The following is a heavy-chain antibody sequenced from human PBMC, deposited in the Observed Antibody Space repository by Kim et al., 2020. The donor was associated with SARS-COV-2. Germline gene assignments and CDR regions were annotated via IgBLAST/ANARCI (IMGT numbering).Heavy chain of an antibody. V-gene: IGHV3-23*01. J-gene: IGHJ4*02. CDR2: ISGSGGST. CDR1: GFTFSSYA. D-gene: IGHD2-15*01. CDR3: AKDRSPDIVVVVAATPFYFDY. Sequence: GGSLRLSCAASGFTFSSYAMSWVRQAPGKGLEWVSAISGSGGSTYYADSVKGRFTISRDNSKNTLYLQMNSLRAEDTAVYYCAKDRSPDIVVVVAATPFYFDYWGQGTLVTVSS.